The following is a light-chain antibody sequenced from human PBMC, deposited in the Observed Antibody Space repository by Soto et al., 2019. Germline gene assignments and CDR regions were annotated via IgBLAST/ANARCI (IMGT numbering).Light chain of an antibody. CDR3: QQYNNWLT. Sequence: HAPATFFSLLAVRVTLYFRASQSVQSNLAWYQQKPGQAPRLLIYDASTRATGIPARFSGSGSGTESTLTFSSVQSEDFAFYYCQQYNNWLTVGGGTKVDIK. CDR2: DAS. CDR1: QSVQSN. V-gene: IGKV3-15*01. J-gene: IGKJ4*01.